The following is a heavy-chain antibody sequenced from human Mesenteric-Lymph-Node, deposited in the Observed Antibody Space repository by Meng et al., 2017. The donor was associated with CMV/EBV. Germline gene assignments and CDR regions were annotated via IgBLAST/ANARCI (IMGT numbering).Heavy chain of an antibody. D-gene: IGHD3-10*01. V-gene: IGHV1-8*01. J-gene: IGHJ4*02. CDR1: FTSYD. CDR2: MNPNSGNT. Sequence: FTSYDINWVRQATGQGLEWMGWMNPNSGNTGYVQKFQGRVTMTRNTSISTAYMELSSLRSEDTAVYYCARGRFTMVRGVITVYYFDFWGQGTLVTVSS. CDR3: ARGRFTMVRGVITVYYFDF.